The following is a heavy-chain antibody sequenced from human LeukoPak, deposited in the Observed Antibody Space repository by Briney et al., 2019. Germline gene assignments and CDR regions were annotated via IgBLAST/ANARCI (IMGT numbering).Heavy chain of an antibody. J-gene: IGHJ6*04. D-gene: IGHD3-22*01. V-gene: IGHV3-53*01. CDR2: IYSGGST. CDR1: GIIVSSSY. Sequence: GGSLRLSCEASGIIVSSSYMSWVRQAPGKGLEWVSVIYSGGSTFYADSVKGRFTISRDHSNNTLYLQMNSLRAEDTAVYYCATQRVYDLDVWGKGTTVTISS. CDR3: ATQRVYDLDV.